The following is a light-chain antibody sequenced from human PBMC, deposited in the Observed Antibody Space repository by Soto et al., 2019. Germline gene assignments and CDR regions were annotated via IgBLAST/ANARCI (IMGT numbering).Light chain of an antibody. J-gene: IGKJ2*01. CDR2: GSS. CDR1: QSVSSSY. V-gene: IGKV3-20*01. Sequence: EIVLTQSPGTLSLSPGERATLSCRASQSVSSSYLAWYQPKPGQAPRPLIYGSSSRATGIPDRLSGSGSGTDFDLTISRLERQDFALYYCQQYGTSPPYPFGEGTRLEIK. CDR3: QQYGTSPPYP.